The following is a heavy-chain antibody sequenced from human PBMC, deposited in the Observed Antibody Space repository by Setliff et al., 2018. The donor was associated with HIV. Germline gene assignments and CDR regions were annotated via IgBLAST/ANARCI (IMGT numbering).Heavy chain of an antibody. J-gene: IGHJ4*02. Sequence: SETLSLTCTVPGGSTDSGSYYWAWIRQPPGEGLEWIGSMYYTGSTYYNPSLKSRVTISIDTSKNQFSLKLNSVTAADTAMYYCARDGGSSGWYFVLGYSDYWGPGTLVTVSS. CDR3: ARDGGSSGWYFVLGYSDY. CDR2: MYYTGST. CDR1: GGSTDSGSYY. D-gene: IGHD6-19*01. V-gene: IGHV4-39*02.